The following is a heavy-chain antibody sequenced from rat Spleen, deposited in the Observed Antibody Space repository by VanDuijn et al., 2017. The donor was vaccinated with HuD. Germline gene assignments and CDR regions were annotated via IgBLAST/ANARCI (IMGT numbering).Heavy chain of an antibody. CDR3: ARVIRGGVMDA. CDR2: ISYDGGRT. D-gene: IGHD4-4*01. Sequence: EVQLVESGGGLVQPGRSLKLSCAASGFTFSDYDMAWVRQAPAKGLEWVATISYDGGRTYYRDSVNGRFTISRDNAKSTLYLQMSKLGSEDTAIYYCARVIRGGVMDAWGQGASVTVSS. CDR1: GFTFSDYD. J-gene: IGHJ4*01. V-gene: IGHV5-29*01.